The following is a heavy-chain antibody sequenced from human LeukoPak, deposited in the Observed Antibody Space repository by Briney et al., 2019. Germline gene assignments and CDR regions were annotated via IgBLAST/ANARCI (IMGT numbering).Heavy chain of an antibody. D-gene: IGHD3-16*01. V-gene: IGHV4-4*07. CDR2: IYTNGNT. CDR3: ARVGGAWGFNDY. J-gene: IGHJ4*02. Sequence: GSLRLSCTASGFTFSYYAMHWVRQPAGKGLEWIGRIYTNGNTEYNPSLKSRVTISIDTSKNQFSLKLSAVTAADTAVYYCARVGGAWGFNDYWGQGALVTVSS. CDR1: GFTFSYYA.